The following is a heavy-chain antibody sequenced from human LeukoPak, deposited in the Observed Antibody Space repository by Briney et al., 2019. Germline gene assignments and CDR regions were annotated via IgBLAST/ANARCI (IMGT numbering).Heavy chain of an antibody. CDR1: GFTFDDYG. CDR3: ARIYGSGSYYNPHFDY. D-gene: IGHD3-10*01. V-gene: IGHV3-20*04. Sequence: GGSLRLSCAASGFTFDDYGMTWVGQAPGKGLEWVSGINWNGGSTGYSDSVKGRFTISRDSAKNSLYLQMNSLRAEDTALYYCARIYGSGSYYNPHFDYWGQGTLVTVSS. CDR2: INWNGGST. J-gene: IGHJ4*02.